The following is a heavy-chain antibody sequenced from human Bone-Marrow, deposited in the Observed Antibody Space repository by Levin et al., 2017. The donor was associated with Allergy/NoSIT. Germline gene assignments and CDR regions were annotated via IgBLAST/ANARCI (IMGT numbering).Heavy chain of an antibody. Sequence: HTGGSLRLSCVVSGFTFSESWMSWVRQAPGKGLEWVAHIKGDGSETYYVDSAKGRFTLSRDNAKNSLYLEMNSLRAEDTAIYYCARGGTWYVEFWGQGTLVNVSS. D-gene: IGHD6-13*01. V-gene: IGHV3-7*04. CDR1: GFTFSESW. CDR3: ARGGTWYVEF. J-gene: IGHJ4*02. CDR2: IKGDGSET.